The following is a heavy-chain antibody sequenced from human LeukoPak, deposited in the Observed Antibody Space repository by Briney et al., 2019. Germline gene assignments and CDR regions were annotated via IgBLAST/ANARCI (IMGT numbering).Heavy chain of an antibody. D-gene: IGHD5-12*01. J-gene: IGHJ4*02. V-gene: IGHV3-23*01. CDR3: AKDLLAATIDYYFVY. Sequence: PGGSLRLSCAASGFTFSSYAMSWVRQAPGKGLEWVSVISGSGGRTYYADSVKGRFTISRDNFKNTLYVQMNSLRAEDTAVYYCAKDLLAATIDYYFVYWGQGTLVTVSS. CDR2: ISGSGGRT. CDR1: GFTFSSYA.